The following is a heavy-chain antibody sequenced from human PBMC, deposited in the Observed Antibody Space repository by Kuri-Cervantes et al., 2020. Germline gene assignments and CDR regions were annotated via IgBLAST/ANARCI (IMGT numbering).Heavy chain of an antibody. CDR1: GYTFTSYD. V-gene: IGHV1-69*04. CDR2: IIPILGIA. D-gene: IGHD2-15*01. Sequence: SVKVSCKASGYTFTSYDINWVRQATGQGLEWMGRIIPILGIANYAQKFQGRVTMTTDTSTSTAYMELRSLRSDDTAVYYCASQYCSGGSCPPHYYYGMDVWGQGTTVTVSS. J-gene: IGHJ6*02. CDR3: ASQYCSGGSCPPHYYYGMDV.